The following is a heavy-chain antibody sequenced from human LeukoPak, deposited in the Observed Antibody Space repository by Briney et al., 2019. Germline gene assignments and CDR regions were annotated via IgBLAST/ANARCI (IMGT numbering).Heavy chain of an antibody. CDR3: ARGGYQDY. CDR1: GFTFSSYG. D-gene: IGHD3-16*02. Sequence: GGSLRLSCEASGFTFSSYGMHWVRQAPGKGLEWVAVISYDGSHKYSADSVKGRFTISRDNAKNTLYLQMNSLRTEDTAVYYCARGGYQDYWGQGTLVTVSS. CDR2: ISYDGSHK. V-gene: IGHV3-30*03. J-gene: IGHJ4*02.